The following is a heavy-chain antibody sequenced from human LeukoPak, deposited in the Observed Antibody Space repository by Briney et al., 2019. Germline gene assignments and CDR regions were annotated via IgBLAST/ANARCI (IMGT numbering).Heavy chain of an antibody. V-gene: IGHV3-66*01. D-gene: IGHD1-26*01. CDR3: ARDMVGAIASDY. CDR2: IYSGGST. J-gene: IGHJ4*02. CDR1: GFTFSSYA. Sequence: GGSLRLSCAASGFTFSSYAMSWVRQAPGKGLEWVSVIYSGGSTYYADSVKGRFTISRDNSKNTLYLQMNSLRAEDTAVYYCARDMVGAIASDYWGQGTLVTVSS.